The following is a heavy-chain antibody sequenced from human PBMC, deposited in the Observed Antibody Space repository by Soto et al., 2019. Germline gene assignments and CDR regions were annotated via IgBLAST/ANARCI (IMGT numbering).Heavy chain of an antibody. CDR1: GYSISSGYY. CDR3: ATYPTVVTPGGY. D-gene: IGHD4-17*01. V-gene: IGHV4-38-2*01. Sequence: SETLSLTCAVSGYSISSGYYLGWILQPPGKGLEWIGSIYHSGSTYYNPSLKSRVTISVDTSKNQFSLKLSSVTAADTAVYYCATYPTVVTPGGYWGQGTLVTVSS. J-gene: IGHJ4*02. CDR2: IYHSGST.